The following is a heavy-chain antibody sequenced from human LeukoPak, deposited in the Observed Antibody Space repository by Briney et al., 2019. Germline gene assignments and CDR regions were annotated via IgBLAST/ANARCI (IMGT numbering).Heavy chain of an antibody. Sequence: SVKVSCKAPGGTFSSYAISWVRQAPGQGLEWMGRIIPIFGIANYAQKFQGRVTITADKSTSTACMELSSLRSEDTAVYYCAMGVAVARFDYWGQGTLVTVSS. D-gene: IGHD6-19*01. V-gene: IGHV1-69*04. J-gene: IGHJ4*02. CDR1: GGTFSSYA. CDR3: AMGVAVARFDY. CDR2: IIPIFGIA.